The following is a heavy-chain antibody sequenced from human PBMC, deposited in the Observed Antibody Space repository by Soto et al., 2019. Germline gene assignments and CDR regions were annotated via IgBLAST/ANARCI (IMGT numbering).Heavy chain of an antibody. D-gene: IGHD3-10*01. J-gene: IGHJ4*02. Sequence: QVQLVQSGAEVKKPGSSVKVSCNASGGIFSTYAISWLRQAPGQGLEWMGGIIPIFGTPNYAQKFQGRVTITADESTTTAYLEVTRLRADDAAVYYCARDRDDYCSGNYYNRIDFWGRGTLVTVSS. CDR1: GGIFSTYA. CDR3: ARDRDDYCSGNYYNRIDF. V-gene: IGHV1-69*01. CDR2: IIPIFGTP.